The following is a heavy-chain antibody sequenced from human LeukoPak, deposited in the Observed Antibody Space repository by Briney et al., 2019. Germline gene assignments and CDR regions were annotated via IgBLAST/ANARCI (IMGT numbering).Heavy chain of an antibody. Sequence: SETLSLTCAVYGGSFSDYYWSWIRQPPGKGLEWIGRIYTSGSTNYNPSLKSRVTMSVDTSKNQFSLKLSSVTAADTAVYYCARSADFWRASGFDYWGQGTLVTVSS. D-gene: IGHD3-3*01. CDR3: ARSADFWRASGFDY. CDR1: GGSFSDYY. J-gene: IGHJ4*02. V-gene: IGHV4-59*10. CDR2: IYTSGST.